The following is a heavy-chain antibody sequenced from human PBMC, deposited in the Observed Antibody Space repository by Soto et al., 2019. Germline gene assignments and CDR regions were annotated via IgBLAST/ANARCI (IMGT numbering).Heavy chain of an antibody. CDR1: GYTFTDYG. J-gene: IGHJ4*02. D-gene: IGHD1-26*01. CDR3: ARGGYSVVGATGY. V-gene: IGHV1-8*01. CDR2: MNPKSGDT. Sequence: QVQLVQSWAEVKMPGASVKVSCKASGYTFTDYGINWVRQATGQGPEWMGWMNPKSGDTAYAQKVQGRVSMTRATSISTAHMELNSPKSEDTAVYYCARGGYSVVGATGYWCQGTLVTVPS.